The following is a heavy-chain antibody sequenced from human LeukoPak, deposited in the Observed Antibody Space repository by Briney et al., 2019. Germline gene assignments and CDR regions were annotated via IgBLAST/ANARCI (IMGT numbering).Heavy chain of an antibody. CDR1: GYSISNDYY. Sequence: SETLSLTCAVSGYSISNDYYCGWVRQPPGKGLEWIGNIYHSGSTYKNSSLKSRLTMSLDTSKNQFSLKLISVTAADTAMYYYARLSGAPVRNTMYHFDDWGQGTLVTVSS. D-gene: IGHD3-10*02. J-gene: IGHJ4*02. V-gene: IGHV4-38-2*01. CDR3: ARLSGAPVRNTMYHFDD. CDR2: IYHSGST.